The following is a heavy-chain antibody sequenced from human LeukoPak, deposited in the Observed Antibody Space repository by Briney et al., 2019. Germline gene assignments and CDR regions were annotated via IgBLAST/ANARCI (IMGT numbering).Heavy chain of an antibody. J-gene: IGHJ4*02. D-gene: IGHD3-22*01. CDR3: AREGVEYSDYDSSGLYYFDY. V-gene: IGHV4-59*01. Sequence: SETLSLTCTVSGGSISSYYWSWIRQPPGKGLEWIGYIYYSGSTNYNPSLKSRVTISVDTSKNQFSLKLSSVTAADTAVYYCAREGVEYSDYDSSGLYYFDYWGQGTLVTASS. CDR1: GGSISSYY. CDR2: IYYSGST.